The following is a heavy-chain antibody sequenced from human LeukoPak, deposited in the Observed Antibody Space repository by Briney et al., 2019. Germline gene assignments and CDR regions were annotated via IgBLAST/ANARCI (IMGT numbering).Heavy chain of an antibody. J-gene: IGHJ4*02. D-gene: IGHD6-13*01. Sequence: GGSLRLSCAASGFTFSSCAMHWVRQAPGKGLEWVAVISYDGSDKYYADSVKGRFTISRDNSKNTLYLQMNSLRAEDTAVYYCATSSSWTRFDYWGQGTLVTVSS. CDR3: ATSSSWTRFDY. V-gene: IGHV3-30-3*01. CDR1: GFTFSSCA. CDR2: ISYDGSDK.